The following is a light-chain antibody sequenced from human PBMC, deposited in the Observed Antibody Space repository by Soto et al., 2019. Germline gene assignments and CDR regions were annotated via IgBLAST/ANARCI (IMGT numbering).Light chain of an antibody. Sequence: QPVLTQPPSVSGAPGQRVTISCTGTSSNIGAGYDVHWYQQLPGTAPKLLIYGNINRPSGVPDRFSGSKSGTSASLAITGLQAEDEADYYCQSYDRSLSYVFGTGTKVTVL. J-gene: IGLJ1*01. V-gene: IGLV1-40*01. CDR2: GNI. CDR1: SSNIGAGYD. CDR3: QSYDRSLSYV.